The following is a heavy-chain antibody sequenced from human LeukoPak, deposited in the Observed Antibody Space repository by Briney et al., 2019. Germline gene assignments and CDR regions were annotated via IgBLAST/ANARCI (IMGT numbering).Heavy chain of an antibody. CDR3: ARGQIVGATPSWFDP. CDR1: GFTFSSYW. V-gene: IGHV3-7*01. Sequence: GGSLRLSCAASGFTFSSYWMSWVRQAPGKGLEWVANIKQDGSEKYYVDSVKGRFTISRDNAKNSLYLQMNSLRAEDTAVYYCARGQIVGATPSWFDPWGQGTPVTVSS. D-gene: IGHD1-26*01. CDR2: IKQDGSEK. J-gene: IGHJ5*02.